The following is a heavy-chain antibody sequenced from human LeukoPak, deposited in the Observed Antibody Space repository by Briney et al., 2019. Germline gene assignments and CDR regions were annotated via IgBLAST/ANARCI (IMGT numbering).Heavy chain of an antibody. CDR3: ASRMDDAFDI. V-gene: IGHV4-38-2*01. J-gene: IGHJ3*02. D-gene: IGHD1-14*01. CDR2: IYHTGST. Sequence: SETLSLTCAVSGYSINSGYYWGWIRQPPGKGLEWIGSIYHTGSTYYNPSLKSRVTISVDTSKNQFSLKLSSVTAADTAVYYCASRMDDAFDIWGQGTMVTVSS. CDR1: GYSINSGYY.